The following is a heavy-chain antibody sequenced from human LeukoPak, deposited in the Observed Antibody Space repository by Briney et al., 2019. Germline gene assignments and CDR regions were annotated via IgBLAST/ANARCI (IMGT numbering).Heavy chain of an antibody. CDR3: TKDTVDTTMVPYYFEY. Sequence: GGSLRLSCEASGLTFSSYAMSWVRQAPGKGLEWVSAISGSGGSTYYADSVKGRFTISRDNSKNTLFLQMNSLRAEDTAVYYCTKDTVDTTMVPYYFEYWGQGTLVTVSS. CDR1: GLTFSSYA. J-gene: IGHJ4*02. CDR2: ISGSGGST. V-gene: IGHV3-23*01. D-gene: IGHD5-18*01.